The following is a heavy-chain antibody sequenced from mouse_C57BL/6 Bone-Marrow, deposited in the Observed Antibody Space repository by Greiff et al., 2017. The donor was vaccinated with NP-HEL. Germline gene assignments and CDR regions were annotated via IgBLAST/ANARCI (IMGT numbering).Heavy chain of an antibody. CDR1: GFTFTDYY. Sequence: EVQLQESGGGLVQPGGSLSLSCAASGFTFTDYYMSWVRQPPGKALEWLGFISNKANGYTTEYSASVKGRFTISRDNSHSILYLQMNALRAEDSATYYCARHYYGYAMDYWGQGTSVTVSS. J-gene: IGHJ4*01. CDR2: ISNKANGYTT. V-gene: IGHV7-3*01. D-gene: IGHD1-1*01. CDR3: ARHYYGYAMDY.